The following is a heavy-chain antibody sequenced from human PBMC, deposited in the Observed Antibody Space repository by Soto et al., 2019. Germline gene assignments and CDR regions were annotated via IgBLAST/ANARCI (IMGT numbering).Heavy chain of an antibody. D-gene: IGHD3-16*01. CDR3: ARGGDYIWGSRRPPFAY. V-gene: IGHV4-34*01. J-gene: IGHJ4*02. Sequence: SETLSLTCAVYGGSFSGYYWSWIRQPPGKGLEWIGEINHSGSTNYNPSLKSRVTISVDTSKNQFSLKLSSVTAADTAVYYCARGGDYIWGSRRPPFAYWGQGTLVTVSS. CDR2: INHSGST. CDR1: GGSFSGYY.